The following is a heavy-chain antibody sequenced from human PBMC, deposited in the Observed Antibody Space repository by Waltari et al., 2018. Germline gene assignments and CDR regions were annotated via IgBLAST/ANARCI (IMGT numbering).Heavy chain of an antibody. V-gene: IGHV3-30*01. Sequence: QVQLVQSGAEVKKPGASVKVSCKVSGYTLTELSMHWVRQAPGKGLEWVAVKSNDGSNKYYADSVKGRFTISRDNSKNTLYLQMNSRRAEDTAVYYCAIAVAGPYFDYWGQGTLVTVSS. CDR3: AIAVAGPYFDY. CDR1: GYTLTELS. CDR2: KSNDGSNK. J-gene: IGHJ4*02. D-gene: IGHD6-19*01.